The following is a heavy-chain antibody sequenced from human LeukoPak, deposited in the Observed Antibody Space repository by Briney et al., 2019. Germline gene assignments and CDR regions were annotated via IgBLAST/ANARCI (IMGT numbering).Heavy chain of an antibody. Sequence: ASVKVSCKAPGYTFTSFGISWVRQAPGQGLEWMGWISPYNGNTNYAQKLQGRVTMTTDTSTSTAYMELRSLRSDDTAVYYCARVAVAGPSPHDYWGQGTLVTVSS. J-gene: IGHJ4*02. CDR2: ISPYNGNT. V-gene: IGHV1-18*01. D-gene: IGHD6-19*01. CDR3: ARVAVAGPSPHDY. CDR1: GYTFTSFG.